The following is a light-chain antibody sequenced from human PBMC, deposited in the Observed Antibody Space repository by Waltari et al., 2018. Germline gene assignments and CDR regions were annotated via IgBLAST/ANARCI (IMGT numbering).Light chain of an antibody. J-gene: IGLJ2*01. CDR2: ITD. Sequence: QSVLTQPPSASGTPGQRVSISCSGSRSNIGSNTVNWYQQLPVTAPKLLIFITDQRPSGFPDRFSGSKSGTSASLAISGLQSEDEAEYHCAVWDDSLNGPLFGGGTKLTVL. CDR1: RSNIGSNT. CDR3: AVWDDSLNGPL. V-gene: IGLV1-44*01.